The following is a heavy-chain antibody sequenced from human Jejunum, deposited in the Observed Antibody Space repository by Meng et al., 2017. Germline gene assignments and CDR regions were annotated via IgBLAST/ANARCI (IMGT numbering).Heavy chain of an antibody. CDR1: AASINDYY. V-gene: IGHV4-59*01. D-gene: IGHD3-10*01. J-gene: IGHJ3*02. Sequence: SETLSLTCTVSAASINDYYWSWVRQPPGKGLEWIGYISSRGTTNYNPSLKSRVTISLDTSKNQLSLNLNSVAAADTAVYYCARPHGGPYAFDIWGQGTMGTVSS. CDR3: ARPHGGPYAFDI. CDR2: ISSRGTT.